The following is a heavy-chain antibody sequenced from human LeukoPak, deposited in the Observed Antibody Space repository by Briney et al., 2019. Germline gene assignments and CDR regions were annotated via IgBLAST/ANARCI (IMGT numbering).Heavy chain of an antibody. J-gene: IGHJ4*02. CDR3: ARAAAMVSIDY. CDR1: GGSLSSYY. V-gene: IGHV4-59*01. Sequence: SEALSLACTVSGGSLSSYYWRWIRQPPGKGRERVGYIYYSGSTNYNPYLKSRVTISVDTSKNQFSLKLSSVTAADTAVYYCARAAAMVSIDYWGQGTLVTVSS. D-gene: IGHD2-2*01. CDR2: IYYSGST.